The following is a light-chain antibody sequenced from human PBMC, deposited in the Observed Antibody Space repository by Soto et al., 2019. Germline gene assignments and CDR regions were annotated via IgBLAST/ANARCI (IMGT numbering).Light chain of an antibody. CDR2: DTS. Sequence: QAVVTQEPSLTVSPGGTVTLTCGSSTGAVTSGHYPYWFQQKPGQAPRTLIYDTSNKHSWTPARFSGSLLGGKAALTLSGAQPEDEAEYYCLLSYSGAQAVFAGGTKLTVL. J-gene: IGLJ2*01. CDR3: LLSYSGAQAV. CDR1: TGAVTSGHY. V-gene: IGLV7-46*01.